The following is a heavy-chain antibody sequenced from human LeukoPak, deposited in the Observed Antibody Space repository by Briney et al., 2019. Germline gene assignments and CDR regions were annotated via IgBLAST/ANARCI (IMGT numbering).Heavy chain of an antibody. CDR2: INQDGSDK. Sequence: GGSLRLSCAASGFTFRSYWMTWLRQVPGKGLEWVANINQDGSDKNYVDSVRGRFTISRDNAKNSLSLQMNNLRAEDTAVYYCARDDSPASTWSCSSTGCSYDAFDIWGQGTMVTVSS. J-gene: IGHJ3*02. CDR3: ARDDSPASTWSCSSTGCSYDAFDI. V-gene: IGHV3-7*01. D-gene: IGHD2-2*01. CDR1: GFTFRSYW.